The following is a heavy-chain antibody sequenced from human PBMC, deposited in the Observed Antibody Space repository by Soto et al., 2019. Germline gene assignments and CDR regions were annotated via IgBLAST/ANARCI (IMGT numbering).Heavy chain of an antibody. CDR1: GFTFTSSA. CDR3: AADQRSIAAAGYYYCGLDV. J-gene: IGHJ6*02. CDR2: IVVGSGNT. Sequence: SVKVSCKASGFTFTSSAVQWVRQARGQRLEWIGWIVVGSGNTNYAQKYQERVTITRDMSTSTAYMELSSLRSEDTAVYYCAADQRSIAAAGYYYCGLDVWGQGTTVTVSS. D-gene: IGHD6-13*01. V-gene: IGHV1-58*01.